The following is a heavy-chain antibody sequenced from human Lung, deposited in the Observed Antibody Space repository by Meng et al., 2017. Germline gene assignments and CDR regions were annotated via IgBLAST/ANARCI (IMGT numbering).Heavy chain of an antibody. CDR1: GGSISSSNW. CDR2: IYHSGGT. CDR3: ARGLGEAVVPRTMFDY. Sequence: VPLQGRGPGLVKPSGPLSLTCGASGGSISSSNWWSWVRQPPGKGLEWIGEIYHSGGTKYNPSLKSRVTISVDKSKNQFSLKLSSVTAADTAVYYCARGLGEAVVPRTMFDYWGQGTLVTVSS. D-gene: IGHD2-2*01. J-gene: IGHJ4*02. V-gene: IGHV4-4*02.